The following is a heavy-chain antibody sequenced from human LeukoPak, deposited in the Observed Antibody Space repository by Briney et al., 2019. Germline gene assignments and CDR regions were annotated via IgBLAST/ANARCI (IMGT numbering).Heavy chain of an antibody. J-gene: IGHJ6*02. CDR2: FDPEDGET. Sequence: ASVKVSCKVSGYTLTELSMHWVRQAPGKGLEWMEGFDPEDGETIYAQKFQGRVTMTEDTSTDTAYMELSSLRSEDTAVYYCATDLKMSSGFYYYYYGMDVWGQGTTVTVSS. V-gene: IGHV1-24*01. CDR1: GYTLTELS. CDR3: ATDLKMSSGFYYYYYGMDV. D-gene: IGHD6-19*01.